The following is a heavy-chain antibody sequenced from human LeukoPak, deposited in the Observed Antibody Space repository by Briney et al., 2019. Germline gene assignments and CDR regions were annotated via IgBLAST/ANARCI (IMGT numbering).Heavy chain of an antibody. V-gene: IGHV4-34*01. Sequence: SETLSLTCAVYGGSFSGYCWSWIRQPPGKGLEWIGEINHSGSTNYNPSLKSRVTISVDTSKNQFSLKLSSVTAADTAVYYCARTPVGRDGYNSAFDTWGQGTMVTVSS. J-gene: IGHJ3*02. D-gene: IGHD5-24*01. CDR3: ARTPVGRDGYNSAFDT. CDR2: INHSGST. CDR1: GGSFSGYC.